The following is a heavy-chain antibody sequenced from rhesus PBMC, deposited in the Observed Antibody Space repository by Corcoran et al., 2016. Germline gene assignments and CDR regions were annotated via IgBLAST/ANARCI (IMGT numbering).Heavy chain of an antibody. CDR2: IYGTTGNT. CDR3: ARVNWNDGLDY. D-gene: IGHD1-7*02. V-gene: IGHV4S7*01. CDR1: GGSVSSGYG. Sequence: QVQLKESGPGLVKHSETLSLTCAVPGGSVSSGYGWGWIRQPPGKGLEWVGTIYGTTGNTYSYHSLQSRVAISRDISQNQLSLRLNSVTAADTAVYFCARVNWNDGLDYWDQGVLVTVAS. J-gene: IGHJ4*01.